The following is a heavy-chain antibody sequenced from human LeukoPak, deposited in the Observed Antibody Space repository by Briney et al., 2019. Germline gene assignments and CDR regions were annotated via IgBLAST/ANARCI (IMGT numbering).Heavy chain of an antibody. Sequence: SETLSLTCGVYSGSLSDKYWSWIRQPAGKGLEWIGRIYDSGTNYNPSLKSRVTMSADTSKNQFSLKLSSVTAADTAVYFCAREVIIRGVTHFDYWGQGALVTVSS. D-gene: IGHD3-10*01. CDR3: AREVIIRGVTHFDY. CDR2: IYDSGT. CDR1: SGSLSDKY. J-gene: IGHJ4*02. V-gene: IGHV4-59*10.